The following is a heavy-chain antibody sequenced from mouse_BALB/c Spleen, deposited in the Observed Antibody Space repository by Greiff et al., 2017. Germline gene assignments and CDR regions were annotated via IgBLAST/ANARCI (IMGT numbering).Heavy chain of an antibody. V-gene: IGHV1-54*01. D-gene: IGHD1-1*01. CDR3: ARATVVARYFDY. CDR1: GYAFTNYL. Sequence: QVQLQQSGAELVRPGTSVKVSCKASGYAFTNYLIEWVKQRPGQGLEWIGVINPGSGGTNYNEKFKGKATLTADKSSSTAYMQLSSLTSDDSAVYFCARATVVARYFDYWGQGTTLTVSS. J-gene: IGHJ2*01. CDR2: INPGSGGT.